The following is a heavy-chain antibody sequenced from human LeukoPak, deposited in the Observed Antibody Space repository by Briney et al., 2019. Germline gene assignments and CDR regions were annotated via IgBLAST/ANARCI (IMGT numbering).Heavy chain of an antibody. J-gene: IGHJ4*02. D-gene: IGHD3-9*01. CDR3: ANWGDYDILTGYYDSDY. Sequence: GASLRLSCAASGFIFSNYAMSWVRQAPGKGLEWVSAIGGRDSGTYYADSVRGRFTVSRDDPKNTLYLQMNTLRAEDTAVYYCANWGDYDILTGYYDSDYWGQGTLVTVSS. CDR2: IGGRDSGT. CDR1: GFIFSNYA. V-gene: IGHV3-23*01.